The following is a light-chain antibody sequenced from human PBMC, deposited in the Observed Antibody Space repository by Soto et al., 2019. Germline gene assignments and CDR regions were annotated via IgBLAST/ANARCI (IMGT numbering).Light chain of an antibody. CDR2: YDD. CDR1: SSNIGNNA. Sequence: QSVLTQPPSVSEAPRQRVTISCSGSSSNIGNNAVNWYQQLPGKAPKLLIYYDDLLPSGVSDRFSGSKSGTSASLAISGLQSEDEADYYCPAWYDSLNGLVFGGGTKLAV. J-gene: IGLJ2*01. V-gene: IGLV1-36*01. CDR3: PAWYDSLNGLV.